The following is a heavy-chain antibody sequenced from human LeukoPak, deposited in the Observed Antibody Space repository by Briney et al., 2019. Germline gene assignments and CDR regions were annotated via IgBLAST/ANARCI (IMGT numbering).Heavy chain of an antibody. CDR2: FVPSDSYT. Sequence: GESLKISCKGSGSTFTNYWISWVRQLPGKGREGLGRFVPSDSYTNYRPSFEDHLTISADTSISTAFLQWSSLKASDTAMYYCGRERNWFDPWGQGTLVAVPS. J-gene: IGHJ5*02. CDR1: GSTFTNYW. D-gene: IGHD1-26*01. CDR3: GRERNWFDP. V-gene: IGHV5-10-1*01.